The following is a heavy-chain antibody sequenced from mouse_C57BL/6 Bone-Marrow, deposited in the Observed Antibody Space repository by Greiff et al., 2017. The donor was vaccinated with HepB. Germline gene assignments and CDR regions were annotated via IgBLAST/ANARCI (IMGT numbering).Heavy chain of an antibody. V-gene: IGHV1-4*01. CDR2: INPCSGYT. CDR1: GYTFTSYT. Sequence: QVQLQQSGAELARPGASVKMSCKASGYTFTSYTMHWVKQRPGQGLEWIGYINPCSGYTKYNQKFKDKATLTADKSSSTAYMQLSSLTSEDSAVYYCARWEDFSVFYSMDYWGQGTSVTVSS. J-gene: IGHJ4*01. D-gene: IGHD4-1*01. CDR3: ARWEDFSVFYSMDY.